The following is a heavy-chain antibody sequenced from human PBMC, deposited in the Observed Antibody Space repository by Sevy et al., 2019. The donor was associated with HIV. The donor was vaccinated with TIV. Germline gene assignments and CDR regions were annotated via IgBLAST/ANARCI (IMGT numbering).Heavy chain of an antibody. CDR1: GGSISSYY. Sequence: SETLSLTCTVSGGSISSYYWSWIRQPAGKGLEWIGRIYTSGSTNYNPSLKSRVTMSVDTSKNQFSLKLSSVTAADTAVYYRARGVRRSPGNWFDPWGQGTLVTVSS. J-gene: IGHJ5*02. CDR2: IYTSGST. CDR3: ARGVRRSPGNWFDP. D-gene: IGHD6-13*01. V-gene: IGHV4-4*07.